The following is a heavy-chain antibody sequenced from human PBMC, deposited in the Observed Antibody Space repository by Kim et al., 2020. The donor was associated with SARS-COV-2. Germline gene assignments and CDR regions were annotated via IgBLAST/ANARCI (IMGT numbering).Heavy chain of an antibody. Sequence: NAYSVYVKSRITINPDASKNQFSLQLNSVTPEDTAVYYCTSEAVVGFSDYWGQGTLVTVSS. V-gene: IGHV6-1*01. CDR2: N. J-gene: IGHJ4*02. CDR3: TSEAVVGFSDY. D-gene: IGHD6-19*01.